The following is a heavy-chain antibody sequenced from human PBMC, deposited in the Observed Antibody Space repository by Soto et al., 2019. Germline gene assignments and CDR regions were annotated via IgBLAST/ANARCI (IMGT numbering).Heavy chain of an antibody. J-gene: IGHJ6*02. V-gene: IGHV4-34*01. CDR1: GGSFSGYY. Sequence: SETLSLTCAVYGGSFSGYYWSWIRQPPGKGLEWIGEINHSGSTNYNPSLKSRVTISVDTSKNQFSLKLSSVTAADTAVYYCARARILRRGYGMDVWGQGTTVTVSS. CDR2: INHSGST. D-gene: IGHD3-10*01. CDR3: ARARILRRGYGMDV.